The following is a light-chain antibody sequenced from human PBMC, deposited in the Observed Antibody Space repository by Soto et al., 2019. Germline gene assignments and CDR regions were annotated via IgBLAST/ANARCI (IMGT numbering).Light chain of an antibody. CDR3: QQYNNWPRT. CDR2: GAS. CDR1: QSVSSN. J-gene: IGKJ1*01. V-gene: IGKV3-15*01. Sequence: EIVMTQSPATLSVSPGERATLSCRVSQSVSSNLAWYQQKPGQAPRLLIYGASTRATGIPARFSGSGSGTEFTLTVSSLQSEDFAVSYCQQYNNWPRTFGQGTKV.